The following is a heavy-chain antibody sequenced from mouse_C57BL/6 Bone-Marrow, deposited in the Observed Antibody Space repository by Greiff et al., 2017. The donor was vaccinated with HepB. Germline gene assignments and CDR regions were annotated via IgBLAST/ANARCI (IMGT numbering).Heavy chain of an antibody. Sequence: QVQLQQPGAELVMPGASVKLSCKASGYTFTSYWMHWVKQRPGQGLEWIGEIDPSDSYTNYNQKFKGKSTLTVDKSSSTAYMQLSSLTSEDSAVYYCATLGLYAMDYWGQGTSVTVSS. D-gene: IGHD4-1*01. CDR3: ATLGLYAMDY. CDR2: IDPSDSYT. J-gene: IGHJ4*01. CDR1: GYTFTSYW. V-gene: IGHV1-69*01.